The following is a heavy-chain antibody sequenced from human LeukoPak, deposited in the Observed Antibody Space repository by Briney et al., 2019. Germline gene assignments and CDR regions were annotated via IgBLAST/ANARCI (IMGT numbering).Heavy chain of an antibody. CDR2: ISGGGGHT. CDR3: AKADKIAVAGIGYFDY. D-gene: IGHD6-19*01. V-gene: IGHV3-23*01. J-gene: IGHJ4*02. CDR1: GFTFSSYG. Sequence: PGGSLRLSCAASGFTFSSYGMNWVRQAPGKGLEWVSGISGGGGHTYYADFVKGRFTISRDNSKNTLYLQMNSLRAEDTAVYYCAKADKIAVAGIGYFDYWGQGTLVTVSS.